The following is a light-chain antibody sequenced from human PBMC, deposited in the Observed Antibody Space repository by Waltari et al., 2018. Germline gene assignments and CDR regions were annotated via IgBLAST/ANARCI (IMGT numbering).Light chain of an antibody. CDR1: QDISTY. CDR2: AAS. J-gene: IGKJ2*03. V-gene: IGKV1-17*01. CDR3: LQHNSYPHS. Sequence: DIQMTQSPSSLSASVGDTVTITYRASQDISTYLNWFQQKPGKAPKLLIYAASSLESGVPSRFSGSGSGTEFTLTISSLHPEDFAAYYCLQHNSYPHSFGQGTKVEIK.